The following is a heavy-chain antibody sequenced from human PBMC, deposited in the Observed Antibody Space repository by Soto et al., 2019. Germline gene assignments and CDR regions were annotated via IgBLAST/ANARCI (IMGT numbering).Heavy chain of an antibody. V-gene: IGHV1-3*01. D-gene: IGHD2-2*01. CDR3: ARDAYCSSTTCSDIWFDP. Sequence: QVQLVQSGAELKNPGASVRVSCKASGYTFTNYAIHWVRQAPGQRLEWMGWINADNGNTKNSQKFQGRVAITRDTSASTAYMELSSLRSEDTAIYYCARDAYCSSTTCSDIWFDPWGQGTLVTVSS. CDR2: INADNGNT. CDR1: GYTFTNYA. J-gene: IGHJ5*02.